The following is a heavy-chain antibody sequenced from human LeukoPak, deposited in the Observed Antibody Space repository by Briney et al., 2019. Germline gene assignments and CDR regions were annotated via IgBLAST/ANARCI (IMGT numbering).Heavy chain of an antibody. CDR3: ARGVTGTTPGPLDY. D-gene: IGHD4-17*01. CDR1: GFTVSHSY. J-gene: IGHJ4*02. Sequence: GGSLRVFCAASGFTVSHSYMSWVRQAPGKGLEWVSVIYSGGSTYYADSVKGRFTISRDNSKNTLYLQMNSLRAEDTAVYYCARGVTGTTPGPLDYWGQGTLVTVSS. V-gene: IGHV3-53*01. CDR2: IYSGGST.